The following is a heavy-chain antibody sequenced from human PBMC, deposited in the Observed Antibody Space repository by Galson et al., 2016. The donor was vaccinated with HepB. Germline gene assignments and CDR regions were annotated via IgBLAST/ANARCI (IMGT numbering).Heavy chain of an antibody. Sequence: SLRLSCAGSGFTFATYPMSWVRQAPGKGLEWVSGIRGSGGGIDYADSVKGRFTISRDNSKNTLYLQMSSLRAEDTAVNYCAKGRGSRLTMVRGVLDPFDIGGHGTLVTVSA. J-gene: IGHJ3*02. CDR3: AKGRGSRLTMVRGVLDPFDI. CDR2: IRGSGGGI. CDR1: GFTFATYP. V-gene: IGHV3-23*01. D-gene: IGHD3-10*01.